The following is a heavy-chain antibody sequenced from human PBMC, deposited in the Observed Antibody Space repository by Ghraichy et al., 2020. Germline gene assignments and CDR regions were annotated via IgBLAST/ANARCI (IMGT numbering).Heavy chain of an antibody. Sequence: LSLTCAASGFTVSSNYMSWVRQAPGKGLEWVSVIYSGGSTYYADSVKGRFTISRDNSKNTLYLQMNSLRAEDTAVYYCARVYNPAAIADYYYGMDVWGQGTTVTVSS. CDR2: IYSGGST. CDR3: ARVYNPAAIADYYYGMDV. CDR1: GFTVSSNY. D-gene: IGHD2-2*02. V-gene: IGHV3-66*01. J-gene: IGHJ6*02.